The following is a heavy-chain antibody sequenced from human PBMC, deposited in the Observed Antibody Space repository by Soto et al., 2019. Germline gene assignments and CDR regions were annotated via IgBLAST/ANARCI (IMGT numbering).Heavy chain of an antibody. CDR3: AHRNKASSAYCFDY. V-gene: IGHV2-5*02. CDR1: GFSLSTSGVG. Sequence: QITLKESGPTLVKPTQTLTLTCTFSGFSLSTSGVGVGWIRQPPGKALEWLALIYWDDDKRYSPSLKSRLTTXKXTXXTQLVPTTTNMDPVDTATYYCAHRNKASSAYCFDYWGQGTLVTVSS. D-gene: IGHD3-22*01. J-gene: IGHJ4*02. CDR2: IYWDDDK.